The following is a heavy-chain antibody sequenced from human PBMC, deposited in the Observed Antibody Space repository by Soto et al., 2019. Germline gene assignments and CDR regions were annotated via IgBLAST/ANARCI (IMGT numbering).Heavy chain of an antibody. CDR3: ARVQVVAANLGAFDI. D-gene: IGHD2-15*01. Sequence: PGESLKISCKGSGYSFTSYWIGWVRQMPGKGLEWMGIIYPGDSDTRYSPSFQGQVTISADKSISTAYLQWSSLKASDTAMYYCARVQVVAANLGAFDIWGQGTMVTVSS. J-gene: IGHJ3*02. V-gene: IGHV5-51*01. CDR2: IYPGDSDT. CDR1: GYSFTSYW.